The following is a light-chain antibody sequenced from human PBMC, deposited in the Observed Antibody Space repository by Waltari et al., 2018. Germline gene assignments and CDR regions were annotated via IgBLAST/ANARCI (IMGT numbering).Light chain of an antibody. J-gene: IGLJ2*01. CDR2: SNN. Sequence: QSVLTQPPSASGTPGQRVTISCSGSSSNIGSNTVNWYQQLPGTAPKLPIYSNNQRPSGVPDRFSVSKSGTSASLAISGLQSEDEADYYCAAWDDSLNGHVVFGGGTKLTVL. CDR3: AAWDDSLNGHVV. CDR1: SSNIGSNT. V-gene: IGLV1-44*01.